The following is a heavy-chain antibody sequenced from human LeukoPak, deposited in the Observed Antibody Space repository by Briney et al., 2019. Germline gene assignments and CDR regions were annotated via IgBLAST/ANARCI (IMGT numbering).Heavy chain of an antibody. CDR1: GGSISSYY. Sequence: SETLSLTCTVSGGSISSYYWSWIRQPPGKGLEWIGYISYSGNTNYNPSLKSRVTISVDTSKNQLSLMLNSVTAADTAVYYCARHAFYSNGWYVHMDVWGKGTTVTVSS. CDR3: ARHAFYSNGWYVHMDV. V-gene: IGHV4-59*08. CDR2: ISYSGNT. D-gene: IGHD6-19*01. J-gene: IGHJ6*03.